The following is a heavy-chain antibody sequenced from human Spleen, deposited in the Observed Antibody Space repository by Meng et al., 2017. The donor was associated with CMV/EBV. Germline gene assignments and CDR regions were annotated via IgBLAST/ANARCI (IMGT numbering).Heavy chain of an antibody. D-gene: IGHD1-1*01. CDR3: ARLGGWNDDVRYNWFDP. Sequence: SIRSSSSHWVWIRQPPGKGLEWIGSIYYSGSTYYNPSLKSRVTISVDTSKNQFSLKLRSVTAADTAVYYCARLGGWNDDVRYNWFDPRGQGTLVTVSS. V-gene: IGHV4-39*01. J-gene: IGHJ5*02. CDR1: SIRSSSSH. CDR2: IYYSGST.